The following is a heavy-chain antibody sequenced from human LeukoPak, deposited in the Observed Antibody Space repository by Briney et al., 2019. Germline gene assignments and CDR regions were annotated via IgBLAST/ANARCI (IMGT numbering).Heavy chain of an antibody. V-gene: IGHV3-74*01. Sequence: GGSLRLSCAASGFTFSSYWMHWVRQAPGRGLVWVSRINSDGSSTNYADSVKGRFTISRDNSKKTLYLQMNSLRAEDTAVYYCASFGDCSGGSCSAFDVWGQGTMVTVSS. D-gene: IGHD2-15*01. J-gene: IGHJ3*01. CDR3: ASFGDCSGGSCSAFDV. CDR2: INSDGSST. CDR1: GFTFSSYW.